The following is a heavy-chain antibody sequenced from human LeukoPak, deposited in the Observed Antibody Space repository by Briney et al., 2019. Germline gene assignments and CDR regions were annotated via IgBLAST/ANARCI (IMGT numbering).Heavy chain of an antibody. CDR2: IYYSGDT. CDR1: SYSINSNYY. CDR3: ASRYGGFDP. Sequence: SETLSLTCSVSSYSINSNYYWGWIRQSPGKGLEWIGTIYYSGDTYYNPSLKSRVTMSMDTSKNQFSLKLRSVTAADTAVYYCASRYGGFDPWGQGTLVTVSS. D-gene: IGHD3-9*01. V-gene: IGHV4-38-2*01. J-gene: IGHJ5*02.